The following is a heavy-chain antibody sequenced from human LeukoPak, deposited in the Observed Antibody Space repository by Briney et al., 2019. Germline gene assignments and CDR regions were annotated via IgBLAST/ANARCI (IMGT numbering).Heavy chain of an antibody. CDR2: IYTSGST. CDR1: GGSISSYY. D-gene: IGHD3-10*02. CDR3: ARHNDYYVVGGMDV. J-gene: IGHJ6*02. V-gene: IGHV4-4*07. Sequence: SETLSLTCTVSGGSISSYYWSWIRQPAGKGLEWIGRIYTSGSTNYNPSLKSRVTISVVTSKNQFSLKLSSVTAADTAVYYCARHNDYYVVGGMDVWGQGTTVTVSS.